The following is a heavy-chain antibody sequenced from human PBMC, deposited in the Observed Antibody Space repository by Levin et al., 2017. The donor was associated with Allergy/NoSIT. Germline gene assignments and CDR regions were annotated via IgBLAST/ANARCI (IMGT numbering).Heavy chain of an antibody. CDR3: AKRKREECHNYIDY. CDR1: GFTFRGYG. J-gene: IGHJ4*02. CDR2: ISSDGRSK. Sequence: GESLKISCEASGFTFRGYGVHWVRQAPGKGLEWVAVISSDGRSKFYSDSVRGRFTISRDNSKKTLYPQMNSLKSEDTAVYYCAKRKREECHNYIDYWGQGILVTVSS. V-gene: IGHV3-30*18. D-gene: IGHD3-3*01.